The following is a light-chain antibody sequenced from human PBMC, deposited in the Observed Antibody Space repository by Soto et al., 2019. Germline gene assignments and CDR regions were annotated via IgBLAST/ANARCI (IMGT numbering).Light chain of an antibody. CDR3: QQDNSYSGT. CDR1: PSTSSW. J-gene: IGKJ3*01. CDR2: DAS. Sequence: DIQMTQSPSTLSASVGDRVTITCRASPSTSSWLAWYQQKPRKAPKPLIYDASSLESGVPSRFSGSGSGTEFTLTISSLQPDDFATYYCQQDNSYSGTFGPGTNVDIK. V-gene: IGKV1-5*01.